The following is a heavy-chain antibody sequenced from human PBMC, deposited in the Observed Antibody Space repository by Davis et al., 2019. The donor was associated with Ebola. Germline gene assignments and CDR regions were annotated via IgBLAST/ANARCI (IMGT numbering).Heavy chain of an antibody. CDR2: INGDGSEK. V-gene: IGHV3-7*01. CDR3: AREGRNGITIFGVVTTG. D-gene: IGHD3-3*01. J-gene: IGHJ4*02. Sequence: GESLKISCEASGFTFRNYWMSWVRQAPGKGLEWVANINGDGSEKYYVDSVKGRFTISRDNAKNSLYLQMNSLRAEDTAVYYCAREGRNGITIFGVVTTGGGQGTLVTVSS. CDR1: GFTFRNYW.